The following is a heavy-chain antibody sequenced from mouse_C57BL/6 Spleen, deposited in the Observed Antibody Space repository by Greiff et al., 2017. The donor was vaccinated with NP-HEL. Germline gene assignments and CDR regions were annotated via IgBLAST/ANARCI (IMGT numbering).Heavy chain of an antibody. J-gene: IGHJ1*03. D-gene: IGHD2-2*01. V-gene: IGHV1-18*01. CDR3: ARKRGLRRDWYFDV. CDR1: GYTFTDYN. CDR2: INPNNGGT. Sequence: EVQLQQSGPELVKPGASVKIPCKASGYTFTDYNMDWVKQSHGKSLEWIGDINPNNGGTTYNQKFKGKATLPVDKSSSTAYMELRSLTSEDTAVYYCARKRGLRRDWYFDVWGTGTTVTVSS.